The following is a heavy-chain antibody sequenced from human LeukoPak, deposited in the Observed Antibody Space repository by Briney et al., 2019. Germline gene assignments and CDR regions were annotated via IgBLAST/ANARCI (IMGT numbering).Heavy chain of an antibody. D-gene: IGHD6-6*01. CDR3: ARDLSIAAHDNWFDP. V-gene: IGHV3-21*01. CDR1: GFTFSSYS. J-gene: IGHJ5*02. CDR2: ISSSSSYI. Sequence: GGSLRLSCAASGFTFSSYSMNWVRQAPGKGLEWVSSISSSSSYIYYADSVKGRFTISRDNAKNSLYLQMNSLRAEDTAVYYCARDLSIAAHDNWFDPWGQGTLVTVSS.